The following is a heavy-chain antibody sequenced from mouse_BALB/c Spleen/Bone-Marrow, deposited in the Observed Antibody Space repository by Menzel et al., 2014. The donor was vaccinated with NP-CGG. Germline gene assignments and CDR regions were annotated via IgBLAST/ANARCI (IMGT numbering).Heavy chain of an antibody. CDR2: IYPGSGSS. J-gene: IGHJ3*01. CDR3: TIWFPFAY. CDR1: GYTFTSYW. V-gene: IGHV1S22*01. D-gene: IGHD2-2*01. Sequence: LQPSGSELVRPGASVKLSCKASGYTFTSYWMHWVKQRPGQGLEWIGNIYPGSGSSNYDEKFKRKTTLTVDTSSSTPYMQLSSLASEDSAVYYCTIWFPFAYWGHGLWSLSLQ.